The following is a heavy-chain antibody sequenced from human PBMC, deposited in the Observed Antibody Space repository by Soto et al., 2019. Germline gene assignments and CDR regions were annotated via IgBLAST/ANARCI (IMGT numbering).Heavy chain of an antibody. D-gene: IGHD3-10*01. Sequence: GGSLRLSCAASGFTFSSHAMSWVRQAPGKGLECVSIISGSGAGTDYADSVRGRFTISRDSSRDTLYLQMNSLRAEDTAVYYCARARLHYSTCFDYWGQGALVTVSS. V-gene: IGHV3-23*01. CDR2: ISGSGAGT. CDR1: GFTFSSHA. CDR3: ARARLHYSTCFDY. J-gene: IGHJ4*02.